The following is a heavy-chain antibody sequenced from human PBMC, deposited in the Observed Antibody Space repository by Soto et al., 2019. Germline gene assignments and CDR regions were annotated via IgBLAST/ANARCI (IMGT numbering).Heavy chain of an antibody. J-gene: IGHJ4*02. CDR2: IYYSGNT. Sequence: KASETLSLTCTVSGGSITSGGYYWSWIRQHPGKGLEWIGNIYYSGNTYYNPSLKSRVTISVDTSKNQFSLKLSSVTAADTAVYYCARGRVAVARWGQGTLVTVSS. CDR1: GGSITSGGYY. V-gene: IGHV4-31*03. D-gene: IGHD6-19*01. CDR3: ARGRVAVAR.